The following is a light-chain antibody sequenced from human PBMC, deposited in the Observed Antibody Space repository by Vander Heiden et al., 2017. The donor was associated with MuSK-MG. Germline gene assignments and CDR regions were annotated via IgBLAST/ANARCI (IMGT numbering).Light chain of an antibody. J-gene: IGLJ2*01. Sequence: QSVLTQPPSASGPPGQRVTISCSGSSSNIGSNYVYWYQQLPGTAPKLLIYRNNKRPSGVPDRFSGSKSGTSASLAISGLWSEDEADYYCAAWDDSLSGVVFGGGTKLTVL. CDR1: SSNIGSNY. V-gene: IGLV1-47*03. CDR3: AAWDDSLSGVV. CDR2: RNN.